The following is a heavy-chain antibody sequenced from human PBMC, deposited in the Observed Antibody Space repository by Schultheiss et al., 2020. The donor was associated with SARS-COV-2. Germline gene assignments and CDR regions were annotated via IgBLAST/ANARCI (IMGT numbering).Heavy chain of an antibody. CDR2: IYYSGST. D-gene: IGHD1-1*01. Sequence: SETLSLTCTVSGGSISSYYWSWIRQPPGKGLEWIGYIYYSGSTNYNPSLKSRVTISVDTSKNQFSLKLSSVTAADTAVYYCARFTPQLTAGFDAFDIWGQGTMVTVSS. J-gene: IGHJ3*02. CDR3: ARFTPQLTAGFDAFDI. CDR1: GGSISSYY. V-gene: IGHV4-59*08.